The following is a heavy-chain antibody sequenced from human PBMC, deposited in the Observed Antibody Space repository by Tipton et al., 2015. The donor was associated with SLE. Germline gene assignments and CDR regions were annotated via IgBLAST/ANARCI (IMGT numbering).Heavy chain of an antibody. D-gene: IGHD6-6*01. V-gene: IGHV4-59*12. CDR3: ARDGLVQSWYFDL. J-gene: IGHJ2*01. CDR2: IYYSGST. CDR1: GGSISSYY. Sequence: TLSLTCTVSGGSISSYYWSWIRQPPGKGLEWIGYIYYSGSTNYNPSLKSRVTISVDTSKNQFSLKLSSVTAADTAVYYCARDGLVQSWYFDLWGRGTLVTVSS.